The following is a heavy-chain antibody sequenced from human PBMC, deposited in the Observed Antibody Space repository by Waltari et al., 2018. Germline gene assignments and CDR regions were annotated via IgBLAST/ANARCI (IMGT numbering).Heavy chain of an antibody. D-gene: IGHD3-10*01. CDR1: GFTVSSNY. V-gene: IGHV3-66*02. CDR3: ASEVYGSGSYKDY. J-gene: IGHJ4*02. Sequence: EVQLVESGGDLVQPGGSLRLSCADSGFTVSSNYMSCVRRAPGRGWEGCSVIYSGGSTDCADSVKGRFTISRDNAKNTLYLQMNSLGAEDTAVYYCASEVYGSGSYKDYWGQGTLVTVSS. CDR2: IYSGGST.